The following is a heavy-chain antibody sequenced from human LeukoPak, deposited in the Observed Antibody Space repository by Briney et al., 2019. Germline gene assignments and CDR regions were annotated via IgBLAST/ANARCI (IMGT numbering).Heavy chain of an antibody. D-gene: IGHD3-10*01. CDR2: ICSSSSTI. CDR3: ARAGTTPGESYYYGSGSYYGDFDY. J-gene: IGHJ4*02. V-gene: IGHV3-48*01. Sequence: GGSLRLSCAASGFTFSSYSMNWVRQAPGKGLEWVSYICSSSSTIYYADSVKDRFTISRDNAKNSLYLQMNSLRAEDTAVYYCARAGTTPGESYYYGSGSYYGDFDYWGQGTLVTVSS. CDR1: GFTFSSYS.